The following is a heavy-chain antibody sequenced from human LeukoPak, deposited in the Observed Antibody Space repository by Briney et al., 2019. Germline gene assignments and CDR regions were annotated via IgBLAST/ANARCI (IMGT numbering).Heavy chain of an antibody. CDR2: TIPIFGTA. D-gene: IGHD1-1*01. Sequence: SVKVSCKASGGTFSSYAISWVRQAPGQGLEWMGGTIPIFGTANYAQKFQGRVTITADESTSTAYMELSSLRSEDTAVYYCASGNWNDGVDYYYYGMDVWGKGTTVTVSS. CDR1: GGTFSSYA. CDR3: ASGNWNDGVDYYYYGMDV. J-gene: IGHJ6*04. V-gene: IGHV1-69*13.